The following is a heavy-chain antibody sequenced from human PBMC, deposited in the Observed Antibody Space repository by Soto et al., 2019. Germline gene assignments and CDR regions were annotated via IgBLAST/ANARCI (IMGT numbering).Heavy chain of an antibody. D-gene: IGHD4-17*01. Sequence: PSDTLSLTCTVSGVFISSYYWSWILQPPGKGLEWIGYIYYSGSTNYNPSLKSRVTISVDTSKNQFSLKLSSVTAADTAVYYCARLYGLDAFDIWGQGTMVTVSS. J-gene: IGHJ3*02. CDR1: GVFISSYY. CDR3: ARLYGLDAFDI. V-gene: IGHV4-59*01. CDR2: IYYSGST.